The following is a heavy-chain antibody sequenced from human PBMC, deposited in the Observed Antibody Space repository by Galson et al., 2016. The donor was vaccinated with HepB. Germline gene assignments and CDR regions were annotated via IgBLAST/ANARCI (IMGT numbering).Heavy chain of an antibody. D-gene: IGHD3-10*01. Sequence: SVKVSCKASGYTFANHGISWVRQAPGQEPQWMGWISGSNGKTNYAQKVQDRVTLTTDTSTNTAYMVLRRLKSDDTAVYYCARTNRWYIQGVIYYHDLEVWGQGTRVTASS. CDR1: GYTFANHG. CDR2: ISGSNGKT. J-gene: IGHJ6*02. CDR3: ARTNRWYIQGVIYYHDLEV. V-gene: IGHV1-18*01.